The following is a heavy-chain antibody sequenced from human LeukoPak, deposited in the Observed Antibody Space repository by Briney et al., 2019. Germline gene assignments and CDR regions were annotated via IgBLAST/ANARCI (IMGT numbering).Heavy chain of an antibody. J-gene: IGHJ6*02. CDR1: GYTFTSYD. V-gene: IGHV1-8*01. CDR3: ARGVELLPGLGYYYYYYGMDV. Sequence: ASVKVSCKASGYTFTSYDINWVRQATGQGLEWMGWMNPNSGNTGYAQKFQGRVTMTRNTSISTAYMVLSSLRSEDTAVYYCARGVELLPGLGYYYYYYGMDVWGQGTTVTVSS. D-gene: IGHD1-26*01. CDR2: MNPNSGNT.